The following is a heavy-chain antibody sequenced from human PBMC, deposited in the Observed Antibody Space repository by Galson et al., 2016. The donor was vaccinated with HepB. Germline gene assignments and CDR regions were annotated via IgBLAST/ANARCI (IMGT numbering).Heavy chain of an antibody. J-gene: IGHJ6*02. CDR2: IYPGDSNT. CDR3: ARHGHIESESYPESMDV. D-gene: IGHD3-10*01. CDR1: GYSFVTYW. Sequence: QSGAEVKKPEESPKISCEASGYSFVTYWIGWVRQMPGKGLEWMGIIYPGDSNTRYSPSFQGQVTISADKSISTAYLQWSSLKASDTAIYYCARHGHIESESYPESMDVWGQRTTVPFSS. V-gene: IGHV5-51*01.